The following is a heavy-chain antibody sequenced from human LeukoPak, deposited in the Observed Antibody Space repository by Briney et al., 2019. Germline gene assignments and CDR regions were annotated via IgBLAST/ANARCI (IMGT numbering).Heavy chain of an antibody. Sequence: PGGSLRLSCAASGFTFGDYAMHWVRQAPGKGLEWVSSISSSSSYIYYADSVKGRFTISRDNAKNSLYLQMNSLRAEDTAVYYCARSGTVTTWYYGMDVWGQGTTVTVSS. J-gene: IGHJ6*02. CDR2: ISSSSSYI. CDR1: GFTFGDYA. CDR3: ARSGTVTTWYYGMDV. V-gene: IGHV3-21*01. D-gene: IGHD4-17*01.